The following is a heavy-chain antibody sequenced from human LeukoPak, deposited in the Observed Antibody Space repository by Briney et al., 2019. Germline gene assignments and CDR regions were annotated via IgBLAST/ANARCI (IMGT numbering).Heavy chain of an antibody. CDR1: GGSFSGYY. D-gene: IGHD3-22*01. CDR3: AREAYYYDSSGHHYYGMDV. J-gene: IGHJ6*02. V-gene: IGHV4-34*01. CDR2: INHSGST. Sequence: SETLSLTCAVYGGSFSGYYWSWIRQPPGKGLEWIGEINHSGSTNYNPSLKSRVTISVDTSKNQFSLKLSSVTAADTAVYYCAREAYYYDSSGHHYYGMDVWGQGTTVTVSS.